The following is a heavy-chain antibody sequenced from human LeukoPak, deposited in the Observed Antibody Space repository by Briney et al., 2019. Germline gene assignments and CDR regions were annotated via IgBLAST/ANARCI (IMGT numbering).Heavy chain of an antibody. D-gene: IGHD5-12*01. V-gene: IGHV1-46*01. J-gene: IGHJ4*02. CDR2: INPSGGST. Sequence: ASVKVSCKASGGTFSSYAISWVRQAPGQGLEWMGIINPSGGSTSYAQKFQGGVTMTRDTSTSTVYMELSSLRSGDTAVYYCAGGYAGWDYWGQGTLVTVSS. CDR1: GGTFSSYA. CDR3: AGGYAGWDY.